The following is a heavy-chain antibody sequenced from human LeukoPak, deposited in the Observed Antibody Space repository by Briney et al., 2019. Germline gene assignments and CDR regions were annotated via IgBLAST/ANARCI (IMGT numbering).Heavy chain of an antibody. V-gene: IGHV3-23*01. CDR2: ISGGGGGT. CDR1: GFTFSSYA. CDR3: ARSTYYYDSSGGPGYYYYMDV. Sequence: GGSLRLSCAASGFTFSSYAMSWVRQAPGKGLEWVSAISGGGGGTYYADSVKGRFTISRDNSKNTLYLQMNSLRAEDTAVYYCARSTYYYDSSGGPGYYYYMDVWGKGTTVTVSS. J-gene: IGHJ6*03. D-gene: IGHD3-22*01.